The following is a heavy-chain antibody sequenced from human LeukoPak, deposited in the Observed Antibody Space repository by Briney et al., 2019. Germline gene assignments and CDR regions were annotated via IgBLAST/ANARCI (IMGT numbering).Heavy chain of an antibody. D-gene: IGHD5-12*01. CDR3: SKRSLRWLGYGTDV. J-gene: IGHJ6*02. Sequence: GGSLRLSCAASGFTFSNYGIHWVRQAPGKGLEWVALISSDGSDKYYGDSMKGRFTISRDNSKNTLYLQMNNLRAEDTAAYYCSKRSLRWLGYGTDVWGQGTTVTVSS. CDR1: GFTFSNYG. CDR2: ISSDGSDK. V-gene: IGHV3-30*18.